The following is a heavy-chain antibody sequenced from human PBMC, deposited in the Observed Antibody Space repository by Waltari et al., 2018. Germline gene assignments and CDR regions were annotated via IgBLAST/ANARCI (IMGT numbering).Heavy chain of an antibody. Sequence: EVQLVESGGGLIQPGGSLRLSCAASGFTFSSSAMSWVRQAPGKGLEWVSAIRGSGGSTYYADSVKGRFTISRDNSKNTLYLQMNSLRAEDTAVYYCAKDLYYDILTGYSTWGQGTLVTVSS. D-gene: IGHD3-9*01. CDR3: AKDLYYDILTGYST. CDR1: GFTFSSSA. CDR2: IRGSGGST. V-gene: IGHV3-23*04. J-gene: IGHJ4*02.